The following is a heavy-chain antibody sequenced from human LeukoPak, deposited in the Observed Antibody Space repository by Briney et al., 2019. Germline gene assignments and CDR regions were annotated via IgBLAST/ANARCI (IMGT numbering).Heavy chain of an antibody. Sequence: PSETLSLTCTVSGGSISSSSCYWGWIRQPPGKGLEWIGNIYYSGTTYYNGSLKSRFTMSVGTSKNQFSLKLSSVTAADTAVYYCARQYCSSPSCRYYYYYMDVWGKGTTVTVSS. CDR3: ARQYCSSPSCRYYYYYMDV. V-gene: IGHV4-39*01. J-gene: IGHJ6*03. D-gene: IGHD2-2*01. CDR1: GGSISSSSCY. CDR2: IYYSGTT.